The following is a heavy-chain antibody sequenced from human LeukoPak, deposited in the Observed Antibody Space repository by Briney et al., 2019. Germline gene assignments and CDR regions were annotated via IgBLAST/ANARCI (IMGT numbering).Heavy chain of an antibody. Sequence: SQTLSLTCTVSGGSISSGSYYWSWIRQPAGKGLEWIGRICTSGSTNYNPSLKSRVTISVDTSKNQFSLKLSSVTAADTAVYYCARGRAARNWFNPWGQGTLVTVSS. V-gene: IGHV4-61*02. CDR3: ARGRAARNWFNP. CDR1: GGSISSGSYY. J-gene: IGHJ5*02. CDR2: ICTSGST.